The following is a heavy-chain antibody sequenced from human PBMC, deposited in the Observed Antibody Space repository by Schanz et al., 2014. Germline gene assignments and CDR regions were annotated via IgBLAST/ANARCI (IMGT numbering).Heavy chain of an antibody. Sequence: QVQLVESGGGVVQPGRSLRLSCAGSGFSFSDYGMHWVRQAPGRGLEWVAVISYHGSERYYADSVKGRFTISRDNSRNTLSLQMNSLRAEDTAVYYCTKDTIGYQKPIDVWGQGTTVTVSS. J-gene: IGHJ6*02. V-gene: IGHV3-30*18. CDR1: GFSFSDYG. CDR3: TKDTIGYQKPIDV. D-gene: IGHD2-8*01. CDR2: ISYHGSER.